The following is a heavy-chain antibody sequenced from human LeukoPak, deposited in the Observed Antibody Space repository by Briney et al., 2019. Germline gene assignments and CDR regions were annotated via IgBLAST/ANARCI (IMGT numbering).Heavy chain of an antibody. J-gene: IGHJ5*02. CDR1: GYTFTNFG. V-gene: IGHV1-18*01. CDR3: ARGGGLVPGTWFDP. D-gene: IGHD6-19*01. CDR2: ISAYHGNT. Sequence: ASVKVSCKASGYTFTNFGISWVRLAPGQGLEWMGWISAYHGNTNYAQEFQGRVTMTTDASTSTAYLELRSLRSDDTAVYYCARGGGLVPGTWFDPWGQGTLVTVSS.